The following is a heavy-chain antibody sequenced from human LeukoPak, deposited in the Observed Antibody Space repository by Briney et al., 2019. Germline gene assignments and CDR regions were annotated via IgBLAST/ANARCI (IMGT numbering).Heavy chain of an antibody. J-gene: IGHJ2*01. D-gene: IGHD6-13*01. CDR1: GFTFGSYD. V-gene: IGHV3-13*01. CDR2: IGTAGEI. Sequence: GGSLRLSCAASGFTFGSYDMHWVRQATGKGLEWVSGIGTAGEIYYPGSVKGRFTISRENAKNSLYLQMNSLRAGDTAVYYCARAAYSSTWYSRYFDLWGRGTLVTVSS. CDR3: ARAAYSSTWYSRYFDL.